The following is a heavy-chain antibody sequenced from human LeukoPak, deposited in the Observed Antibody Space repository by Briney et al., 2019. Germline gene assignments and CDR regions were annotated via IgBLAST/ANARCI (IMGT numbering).Heavy chain of an antibody. Sequence: GGSLRLSCAASGFTFSSYAMSWVRQAPGKGLEWVSAISGSGGTTYYADSVKGRFTISRDNSKNTLYLQMNSLRAEDTAVYYCAKVIVAGYAFDIWGQGTMVTVPS. V-gene: IGHV3-23*01. CDR1: GFTFSSYA. D-gene: IGHD5-12*01. CDR3: AKVIVAGYAFDI. J-gene: IGHJ3*02. CDR2: ISGSGGTT.